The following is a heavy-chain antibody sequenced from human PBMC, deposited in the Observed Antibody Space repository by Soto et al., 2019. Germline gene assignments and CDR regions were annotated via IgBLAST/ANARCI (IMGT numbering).Heavy chain of an antibody. Sequence: QVQLVQSGPEVKNPGASLKVSCKASGYTFTNYGITWVRQAPGQGLEWMGWITASNGNANYAREIQGRLTLTRDTSTNTASMELRSLRSDDTAVYCARGASCSSTSGYDNFHYGLAVWGQGTTVIVSS. V-gene: IGHV1-18*01. CDR1: GYTFTNYG. D-gene: IGHD2-2*01. CDR2: ITASNGNA. J-gene: IGHJ6*02. CDR3: RGASCSSTSGYDNFHYGLAV.